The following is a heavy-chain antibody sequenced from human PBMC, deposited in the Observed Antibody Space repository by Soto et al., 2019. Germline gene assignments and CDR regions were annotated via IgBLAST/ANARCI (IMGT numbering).Heavy chain of an antibody. V-gene: IGHV4-59*01. CDR2: VYYSGTT. CDR1: GGSISSYY. Sequence: QVQLQESGPGLVKPSETLSLTCTVSGGSISSYYWSWIRQPPGQGLEWIGYVYYSGTTNYNPSLKSRVTISVDTSKNQFSLKLSSVTAADTAVYYCAREGLTGTTGLYYYYGMDVWGQGTTVTVSS. D-gene: IGHD1-7*01. CDR3: AREGLTGTTGLYYYYGMDV. J-gene: IGHJ6*02.